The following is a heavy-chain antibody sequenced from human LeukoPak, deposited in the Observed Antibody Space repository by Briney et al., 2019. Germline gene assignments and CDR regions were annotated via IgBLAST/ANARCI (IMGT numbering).Heavy chain of an antibody. V-gene: IGHV1-69*13. CDR3: ARSLVAAELDC. D-gene: IGHD6-19*01. CDR1: GGTFSSYA. Sequence: SVKVSCKASGGTFSSYAISWVRQAPGQGLEWMGGIIPLFGVANYAQKFQGRVTITADESTSTAYMELSSLRSEDTAVYYCARSLVAAELDCWGQGTLVTVSS. J-gene: IGHJ4*02. CDR2: IIPLFGVA.